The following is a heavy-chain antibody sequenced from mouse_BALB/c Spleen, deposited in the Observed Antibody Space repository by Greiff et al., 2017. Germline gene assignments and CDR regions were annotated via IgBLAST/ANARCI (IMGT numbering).Heavy chain of an antibody. Sequence: QVQLQQPGAELVKPGTSVKISCKASGYTFTNYWLGWVKQRPGHGLEWIGDIYPGGGYTNYNEKFKGKATLTADTSSSTAYMQLSSLTSEDSAVYFCASVPRDYFDYWGQGTTLTVSS. V-gene: IGHV1-63*02. J-gene: IGHJ2*01. CDR1: GYTFTNYW. CDR2: IYPGGGYT. CDR3: ASVPRDYFDY.